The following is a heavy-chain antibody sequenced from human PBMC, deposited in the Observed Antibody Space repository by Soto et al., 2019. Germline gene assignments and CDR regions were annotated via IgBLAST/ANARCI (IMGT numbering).Heavy chain of an antibody. Sequence: LSLTCTVSGGSISSGGYYWSWIRQHPGKGLEWIGYIYYSGSTYYNPSLKSRVTISVDTSKNQFSLKLTSVTAADTAVYYCARHPTVTEYYFDYWGQGTLVTVSS. CDR3: ARHPTVTEYYFDY. V-gene: IGHV4-31*03. J-gene: IGHJ4*02. CDR1: GGSISSGGYY. CDR2: IYYSGST. D-gene: IGHD4-17*01.